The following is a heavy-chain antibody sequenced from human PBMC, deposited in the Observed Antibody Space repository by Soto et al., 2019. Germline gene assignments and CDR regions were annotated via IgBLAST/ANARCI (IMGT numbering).Heavy chain of an antibody. CDR3: ARATYDYDSSGIDY. Sequence: LRLSCAASGFTFSSYGMHWVRQAPGKGLEWVAVIWYDGSNKYYADSVKGRFTISRDNSKNTLYLEMNSLRAEDTAVYYCARATYDYDSSGIDYWGQGTLVTVSS. D-gene: IGHD3-22*01. CDR1: GFTFSSYG. J-gene: IGHJ4*02. V-gene: IGHV3-33*01. CDR2: IWYDGSNK.